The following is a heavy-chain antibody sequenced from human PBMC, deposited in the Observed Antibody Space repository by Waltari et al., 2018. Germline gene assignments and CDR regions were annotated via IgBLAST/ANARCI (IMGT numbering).Heavy chain of an antibody. D-gene: IGHD2-2*01. J-gene: IGHJ4*02. CDR2: IIPIFGTA. Sequence: QVQLVQSGAEVKKPGSSVKVSCKASGGTFSSYAISWVRQAPGQGLEWMGGIIPIFGTAKDAQKYQGRVTITADESTSTAYMELSSLRSEDTAVYYCARGPGYCSSSSCQSGRYFDYWGQGTLVTVSS. CDR3: ARGPGYCSSSSCQSGRYFDY. V-gene: IGHV1-69*01. CDR1: GGTFSSYA.